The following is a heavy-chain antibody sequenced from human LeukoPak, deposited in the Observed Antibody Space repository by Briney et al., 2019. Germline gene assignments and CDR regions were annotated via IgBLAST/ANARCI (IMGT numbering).Heavy chain of an antibody. V-gene: IGHV3-15*01. CDR2: ITSKTDGGTT. CDR1: GITFSNAW. Sequence: GRSLRLSCAASGITFSNAWMSWVRQAPGKGLEWVGRITSKTDGGTTDYAAPVKGRFTISRDDSKNTVYLQMNSLKTEDTAVYYCTTVRGSSWQYFQHWGQGTLVTVSS. D-gene: IGHD6-13*01. J-gene: IGHJ1*01. CDR3: TTVRGSSWQYFQH.